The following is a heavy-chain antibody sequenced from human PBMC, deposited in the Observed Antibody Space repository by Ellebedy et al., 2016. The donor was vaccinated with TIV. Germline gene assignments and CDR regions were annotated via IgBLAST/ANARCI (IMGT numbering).Heavy chain of an antibody. CDR1: GFNFSTYG. CDR3: ARDVVVVLPSAFYYFSGLAV. V-gene: IGHV3-30*03. Sequence: GESLKISXAAAGFNFSTYGMHWVRQAPGKGLEWVAGISYDGSDKYYGDSAKGRFTISRDDSKNTVYLEMNSLRPEDTALYFCARDVVVVLPSAFYYFSGLAVWGQGTTVA. J-gene: IGHJ6*02. D-gene: IGHD2-8*01. CDR2: ISYDGSDK.